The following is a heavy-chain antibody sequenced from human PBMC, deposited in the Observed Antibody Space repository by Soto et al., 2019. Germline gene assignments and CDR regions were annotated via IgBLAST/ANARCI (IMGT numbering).Heavy chain of an antibody. CDR1: GGSISSYY. CDR2: IYYSGST. Sequence: QVQLQESGPGLVKPSETLSLTCTVSGGSISSYYWSWIRQPPGKGLEWIGYIYYSGSTNYNPSLKSRVTISVDTSKYQCSLKLSSVTAAYTAVYYCARRYGACFDYWGQGTLVTVSS. CDR3: ARRYGACFDY. V-gene: IGHV4-59*08. J-gene: IGHJ4*02. D-gene: IGHD4-17*01.